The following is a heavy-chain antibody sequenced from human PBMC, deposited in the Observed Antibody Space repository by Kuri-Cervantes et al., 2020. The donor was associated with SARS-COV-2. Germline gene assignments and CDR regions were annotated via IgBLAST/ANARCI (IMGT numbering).Heavy chain of an antibody. CDR1: GFTFSNYE. CDR2: ISSSGSTI. D-gene: IGHD3-3*01. V-gene: IGHV3-48*03. J-gene: IGHJ3*02. Sequence: LSLTCAASGFTFSNYEMNWVRQAPGKGLEWVSYISSSGSTIYYADSVKGRFTISRDNAKNSLYLQMNSLRAEDTAVYYCARRLEYDFWSGPLDAFDIWGQGTMVTVSS. CDR3: ARRLEYDFWSGPLDAFDI.